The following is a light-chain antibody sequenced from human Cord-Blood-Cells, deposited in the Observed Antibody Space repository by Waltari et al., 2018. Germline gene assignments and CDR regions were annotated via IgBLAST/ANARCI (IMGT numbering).Light chain of an antibody. J-gene: IGKJ1*01. Sequence: DIQITQSPSSLFASVGDRVTITCRASQSISSYLNWYQQKPGKAPKLLIYAASSLQSGVPSRFSGSGSGTAVTLTISSLQPEDFATYYGQQSYSTPWTFGQGTKVKIK. CDR1: QSISSY. CDR2: AAS. V-gene: IGKV1-39*01. CDR3: QQSYSTPWT.